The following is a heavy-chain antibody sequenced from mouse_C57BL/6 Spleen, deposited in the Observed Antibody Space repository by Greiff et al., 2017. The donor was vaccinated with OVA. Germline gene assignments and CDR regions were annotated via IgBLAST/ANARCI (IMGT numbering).Heavy chain of an antibody. J-gene: IGHJ2*01. D-gene: IGHD1-1*01. CDR1: GFNIKDYY. CDR2: IDPEDGDT. CDR3: TRDYGSSSFFDY. V-gene: IGHV14-1*01. Sequence: VHVKQSGAELVRPGASVKLSCTASGFNIKDYYMHWVKQRPEQGLEWIGRIDPEDGDTEYAPKFQGKATMTADTSSNTAYLQLSSLTSEDTAVYYCTRDYGSSSFFDYWGQVTTLTVSS.